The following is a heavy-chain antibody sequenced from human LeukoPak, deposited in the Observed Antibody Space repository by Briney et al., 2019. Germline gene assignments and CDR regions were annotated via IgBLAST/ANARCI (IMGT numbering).Heavy chain of an antibody. V-gene: IGHV1-69*13. CDR2: IIPIFCTA. J-gene: IGHJ3*02. CDR3: ARVDPNSDAFDI. Sequence: SEKVSCQASGGTLSSYAISWVRQAPGQGLEWMGGIIPIFCTANYAQKFQGRVTITADESTSTAYMELSSLRSKDTAVYYCARVDPNSDAFDIWGQGTMVTVSS. CDR1: GGTLSSYA. D-gene: IGHD2-2*03.